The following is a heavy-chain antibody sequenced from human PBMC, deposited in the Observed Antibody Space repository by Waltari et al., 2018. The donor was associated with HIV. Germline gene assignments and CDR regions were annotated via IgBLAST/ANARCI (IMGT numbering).Heavy chain of an antibody. CDR1: GGSISSGSYY. V-gene: IGHV4-61*02. CDR3: ARAYYDFWSGTGSSGNWFDP. J-gene: IGHJ5*02. Sequence: QVQLQESGPGLVKPSQTLSLTCTVSGGSISSGSYYWSWIRQPAGKGLELIGRIYTSGSTNDNPSLESRVTISVDTSRNQFSLKLRSVTAADTAVYYCARAYYDFWSGTGSSGNWFDPWGQGTLVTVSS. D-gene: IGHD3-3*01. CDR2: IYTSGST.